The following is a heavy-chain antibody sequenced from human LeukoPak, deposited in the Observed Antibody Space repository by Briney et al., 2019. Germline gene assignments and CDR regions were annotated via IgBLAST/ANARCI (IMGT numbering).Heavy chain of an antibody. V-gene: IGHV3-48*01. Sequence: PGGSLRLSCAASGFTFSSYSMNWVRQAPGKGLEWVSYISSSSSTIYYADSVKGRFTISRDNAKNSLYLQMNSLRAEDTAVYYCARDSAYRKAVAVNSFQHWGQGTLVTVSS. CDR2: ISSSSSTI. D-gene: IGHD6-19*01. J-gene: IGHJ1*01. CDR1: GFTFSSYS. CDR3: ARDSAYRKAVAVNSFQH.